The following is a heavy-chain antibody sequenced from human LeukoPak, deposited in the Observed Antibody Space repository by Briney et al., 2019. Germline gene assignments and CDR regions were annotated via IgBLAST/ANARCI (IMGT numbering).Heavy chain of an antibody. Sequence: PSQTLSLTCTVSGGSISSGGYYWSWIRQHPGKGLEWIGYIYYSGSTYYNPSLKSRVTISVDTSKNQFSLKLSSVTAADMAVYNCARLGGYSYGYSGAFDIWGQGTMVTVSS. CDR3: ARLGGYSYGYSGAFDI. V-gene: IGHV4-31*03. D-gene: IGHD5-18*01. CDR2: IYYSGST. CDR1: GGSISSGGYY. J-gene: IGHJ3*02.